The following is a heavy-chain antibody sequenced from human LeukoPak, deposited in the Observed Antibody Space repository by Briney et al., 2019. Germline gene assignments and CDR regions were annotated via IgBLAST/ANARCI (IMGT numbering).Heavy chain of an antibody. CDR3: ARVGYSSGWDY. CDR1: GFTFSYYW. V-gene: IGHV3-7*01. D-gene: IGHD6-19*01. CDR2: IKQDGSET. Sequence: GGSLRLSCAASGFTFSYYWMSWVRQAPGKGLEWVANIKQDGSETYYVDSVKGRFTISRDNAKNSLYLQMNSLRAEDTAVYYCARVGYSSGWDYWGQGTLVTVSS. J-gene: IGHJ4*02.